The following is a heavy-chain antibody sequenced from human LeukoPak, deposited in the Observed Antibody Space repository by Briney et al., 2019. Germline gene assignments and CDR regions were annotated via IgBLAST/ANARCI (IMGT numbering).Heavy chain of an antibody. CDR1: GFTFSTYY. CDR3: ASGFSSSPYFDY. D-gene: IGHD6-6*01. J-gene: IGHJ4*02. CDR2: ITGSSSYL. V-gene: IGHV3-21*01. Sequence: GGSLRLSCAASGFTFSTYYMNWVRQAPGKGLEGVSLITGSSSYLYYTDSVKGRFTISRDNAKNSLFLQMNSLRDEDTAVYYCASGFSSSPYFDYWGQGTLVTVSS.